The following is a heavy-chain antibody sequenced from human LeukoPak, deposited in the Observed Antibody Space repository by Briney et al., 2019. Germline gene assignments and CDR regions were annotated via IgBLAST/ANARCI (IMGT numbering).Heavy chain of an antibody. CDR2: LNPISGNT. Sequence: ASVKVSCKASGYIFSNNDINWVRQATGQGLEWMGWLNPISGNTGFAQKFQGRDTITRDTSISTAYMEVSSLRSDDTAVYFCVRAAKCSGGGCDSKEYVYYFDYWGQGTLVTASS. J-gene: IGHJ4*02. CDR3: VRAAKCSGGGCDSKEYVYYFDY. CDR1: GYIFSNND. D-gene: IGHD6-25*01. V-gene: IGHV1-8*03.